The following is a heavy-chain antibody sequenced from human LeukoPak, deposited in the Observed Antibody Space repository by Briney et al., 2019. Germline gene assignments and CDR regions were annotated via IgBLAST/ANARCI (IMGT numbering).Heavy chain of an antibody. CDR3: ARVTYGSSPDYYYYYYMDV. CDR1: GGSISSYY. V-gene: IGHV4-59*01. CDR2: IYYSGST. D-gene: IGHD6-13*01. Sequence: SETLSLTCTVSGGSISSYYWSWIRQPPGKGLEWIGFIYYSGSTNYNPSLKSRVTISVDTSKNQFSLKLSSVTAADTAVYYCARVTYGSSPDYYYYYYMDVWGKGTTVTVSS. J-gene: IGHJ6*03.